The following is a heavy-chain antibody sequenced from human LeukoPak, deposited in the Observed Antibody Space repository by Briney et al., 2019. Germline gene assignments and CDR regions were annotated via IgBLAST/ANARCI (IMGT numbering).Heavy chain of an antibody. CDR3: ARAKDDFWSGYPPSDYYYMDV. D-gene: IGHD3-3*01. CDR2: IYTSRST. J-gene: IGHJ6*03. Sequence: SETLYLTCTVSGGSISSYYWSWTRQPAGKVLERIGCIYTSRSTNYNPSLKSRVTMSVDTSKNQFSLKLSSVTAADTAVYYCARAKDDFWSGYPPSDYYYMDVWGKGTTVTASS. V-gene: IGHV4-4*07. CDR1: GGSISSYY.